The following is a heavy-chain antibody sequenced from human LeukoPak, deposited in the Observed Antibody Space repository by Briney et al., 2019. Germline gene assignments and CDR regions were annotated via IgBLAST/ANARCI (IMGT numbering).Heavy chain of an antibody. CDR3: ASAYCGGDCPPSY. D-gene: IGHD2-21*02. J-gene: IGHJ4*02. Sequence: SETLSLTCAVYGGSFSGYYWSWIRQPPGKGLEWIGEINHSGSTNYNPSLKSRVTIPVDTSKNQFSLKLSSVTAADTAVYYCASAYCGGDCPPSYWGQGTLVTVSS. CDR1: GGSFSGYY. V-gene: IGHV4-34*01. CDR2: INHSGST.